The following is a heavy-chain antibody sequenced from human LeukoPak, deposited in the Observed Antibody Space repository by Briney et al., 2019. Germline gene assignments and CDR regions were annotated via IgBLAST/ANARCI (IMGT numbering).Heavy chain of an antibody. J-gene: IGHJ5*02. D-gene: IGHD3-16*02. CDR1: GYTFTSYG. CDR2: ISAYKGNT. Sequence: ASVKVSCKASGYTFTSYGISWVRQAPGQGLEWMGWISAYKGNTNYAQKLQGRVTMTTDTSTSTAYMELSSLRSEDTAVYYCARDSRGDVWGSYRYTNWFDPWGQGTLVTVSS. CDR3: ARDSRGDVWGSYRYTNWFDP. V-gene: IGHV1-18*01.